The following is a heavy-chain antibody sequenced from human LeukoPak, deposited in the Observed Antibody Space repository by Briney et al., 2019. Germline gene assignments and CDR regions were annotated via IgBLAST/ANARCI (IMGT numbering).Heavy chain of an antibody. CDR1: GGSISSYY. D-gene: IGHD2-15*01. V-gene: IGHV4-59*08. Sequence: SETLSLTCTVPGGSISSYYWSWIRQPPGKGLEWIGYIYYSGSTNYNPSLKSRVTISVDTSKNQFSLKLSSVTAADTAVYYCARHPGGVVGASFYYGMDVWGQGTTVTVSS. CDR2: IYYSGST. CDR3: ARHPGGVVGASFYYGMDV. J-gene: IGHJ6*02.